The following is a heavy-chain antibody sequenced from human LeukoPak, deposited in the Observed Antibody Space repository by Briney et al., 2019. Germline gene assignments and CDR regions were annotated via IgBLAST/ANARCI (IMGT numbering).Heavy chain of an antibody. Sequence: GGSLRLSCAASGFTFSSYSMNWVRQAPGKGLEWVSYISSSSSTIYYADSVKGRFTISRDNAKNSLYLQMNSLRAEDTAVYYCARSDDSSGLDYWGQGTLVTVSS. CDR1: GFTFSSYS. J-gene: IGHJ4*02. D-gene: IGHD3-22*01. CDR3: ARSDDSSGLDY. CDR2: ISSSSSTI. V-gene: IGHV3-48*04.